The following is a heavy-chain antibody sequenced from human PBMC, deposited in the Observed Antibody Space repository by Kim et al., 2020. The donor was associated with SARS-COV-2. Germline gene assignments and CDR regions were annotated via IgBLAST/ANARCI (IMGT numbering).Heavy chain of an antibody. Sequence: ASVKVSCKASGYIFTSYPINWVRQAPGQGPEWMGWINTKNGNPAYAPGFTGRFVFSLDTSVSTAYLQISGLTGADNAKYYCARMINGFGEDDDSWGQGTLVTVSS. D-gene: IGHD3-10*01. CDR2: INTKNGNP. CDR3: ARMINGFGEDDDS. J-gene: IGHJ4*02. V-gene: IGHV7-4-1*02. CDR1: GYIFTSYP.